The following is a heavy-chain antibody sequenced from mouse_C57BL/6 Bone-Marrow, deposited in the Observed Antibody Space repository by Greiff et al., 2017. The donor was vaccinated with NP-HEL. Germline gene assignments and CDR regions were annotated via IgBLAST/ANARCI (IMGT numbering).Heavy chain of an antibody. CDR1: GYTFTSYG. V-gene: IGHV1-81*01. D-gene: IGHD1-1*01. Sequence: VQLQQSGAELARPGASVKLSCKASGYTFTSYGISWVKQRTGQGLEWIGEIYPRSGNTYYNEKFKGKATLTADKSSSTAYMELRSLTSEDSAVYFCARKEYYHVGAWFAYWGQGTLVTVSA. CDR2: IYPRSGNT. J-gene: IGHJ3*01. CDR3: ARKEYYHVGAWFAY.